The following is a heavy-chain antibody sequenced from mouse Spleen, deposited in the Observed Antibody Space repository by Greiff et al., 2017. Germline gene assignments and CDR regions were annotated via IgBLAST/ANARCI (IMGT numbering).Heavy chain of an antibody. CDR2: IRNKAYGYTT. V-gene: IGHV7-3*01. J-gene: IGHJ2*01. CDR1: GFTFTDYY. CDR3: AMGAYYGSSPDY. D-gene: IGHD1-1*01. Sequence: VQLVESGGGLVQPGDSLSLSCEASGFTFTDYYMNWVRQPPGKALEWLGFIRNKAYGYTTEYSESVKGRFTMSRDNSQSILYLQLNALRAEDSATYYCAMGAYYGSSPDYWGQGTTLTVPS.